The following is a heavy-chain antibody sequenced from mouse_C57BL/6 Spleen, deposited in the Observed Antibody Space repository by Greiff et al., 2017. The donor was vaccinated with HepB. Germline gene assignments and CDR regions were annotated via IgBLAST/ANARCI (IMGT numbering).Heavy chain of an antibody. CDR2: IDPSDSYT. V-gene: IGHV1-69*01. J-gene: IGHJ4*01. D-gene: IGHD1-1*01. CDR3: ARTPTVVATGAMDD. Sequence: QVQLQQPGAELVMPGASVKLSCKASGYTFTSYWMHWVKQRPGQGLEWIGEIDPSDSYTNYNQKFKGKSTLTVDKSSSTAYMQRSSLTSEDSAVYYCARTPTVVATGAMDDWGQGTSVTVSS. CDR1: GYTFTSYW.